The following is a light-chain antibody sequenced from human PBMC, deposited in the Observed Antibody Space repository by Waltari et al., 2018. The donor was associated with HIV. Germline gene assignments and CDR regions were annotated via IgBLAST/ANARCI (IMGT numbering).Light chain of an antibody. CDR1: ISDIGSNT. J-gene: IGLJ3*02. V-gene: IGLV1-44*01. Sequence: QSVLTQPPSASGTPGQRVTISCSGSISDIGSNTVNWYQQLPGTAPKLLIDSNDQRPSGAPDRFSGSKSGTSASLAISGLRSEDEADYYCATWDDSLDGPMFGGGTKLTVL. CDR3: ATWDDSLDGPM. CDR2: SND.